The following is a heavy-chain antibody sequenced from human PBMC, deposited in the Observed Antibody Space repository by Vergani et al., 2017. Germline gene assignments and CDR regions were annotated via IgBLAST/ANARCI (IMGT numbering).Heavy chain of an antibody. CDR2: IIPILGIA. CDR3: ARVRITMVRVVIITPGTSYYYGRDV. CDR1: RFTFSSYS. J-gene: IGHJ6*02. V-gene: IGHV1-69*09. Sequence: QVQLVESGAEVKKPGSSLNLSCKASRFTFSSYSISWVRQAPVQGLEWMGRIIPILGIAKYAQKFQGRVTITADKSTSTDYMELSSLRSEDTAVYYCARVRITMVRVVIITPGTSYYYGRDVWGQGP. D-gene: IGHD3-10*01.